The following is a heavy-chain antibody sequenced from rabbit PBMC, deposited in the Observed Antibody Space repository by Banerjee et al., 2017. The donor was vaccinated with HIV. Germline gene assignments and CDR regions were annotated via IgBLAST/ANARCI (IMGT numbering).Heavy chain of an antibody. CDR2: IYTGSSGSP. J-gene: IGHJ4*01. CDR1: GFSFSSNYY. D-gene: IGHD7-1*01. CDR3: ARTYGTATDGFYSL. Sequence: QSLEESGGDLVKPGASLTLTCTASGFSFSSNYYMCWVRQAPGKGLEWIACIYTGSSGSPYYASWAKGRFTISKTSSTTVTLQMTSLTAADTATYFCARTYGTATDGFYSLWGPGTLVTVS. V-gene: IGHV1S40*01.